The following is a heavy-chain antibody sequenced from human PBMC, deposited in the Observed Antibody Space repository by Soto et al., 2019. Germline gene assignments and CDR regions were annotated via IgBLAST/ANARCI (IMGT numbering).Heavy chain of an antibody. CDR2: MYHSGST. J-gene: IGHJ4*02. CDR1: GGSISSYY. CDR3: ARVPDY. V-gene: IGHV4-59*12. D-gene: IGHD2-2*01. Sequence: PSETLSLTCTVSGGSISSYYWSWIRQPPGKGLEWIGYMYHSGSTYYNPSLKSRVNISIDRSKNQFSMKLSSVTAADTAVYYCARVPDYWGQGILVTVSS.